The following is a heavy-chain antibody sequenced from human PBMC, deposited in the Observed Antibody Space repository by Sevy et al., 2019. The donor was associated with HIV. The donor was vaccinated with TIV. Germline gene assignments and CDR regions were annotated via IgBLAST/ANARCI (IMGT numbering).Heavy chain of an antibody. V-gene: IGHV3-23*01. CDR2: ISRDGGSK. CDR3: ARDKVAAAGTNWFDP. J-gene: IGHJ5*02. D-gene: IGHD6-13*01. Sequence: GGSLRLSCAASGFTFSSYAIRWVRQAPGKGLEWVSPISRDGGSKYYADSVKGRFTISSDNSKNTLYLEMNSLRTEDTAVYYCARDKVAAAGTNWFDPWGQGTLVTVSS. CDR1: GFTFSSYA.